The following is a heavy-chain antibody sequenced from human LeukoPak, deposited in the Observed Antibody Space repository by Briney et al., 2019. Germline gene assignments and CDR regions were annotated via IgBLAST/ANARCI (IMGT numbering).Heavy chain of an antibody. CDR2: IYYSGST. V-gene: IGHV4-59*08. D-gene: IGHD6-13*01. CDR3: ARWRYSSSPELDI. CDR1: GGSISSYY. J-gene: IGHJ3*02. Sequence: SETLSLTCTVSGGSISSYYWSWIRQSPGKGLEWIGYIYYSGSTNYNPSLKSRVTISVDTSKNQFSLKLSSVTAADTAVYYCARWRYSSSPELDIWGQGTMVTVSS.